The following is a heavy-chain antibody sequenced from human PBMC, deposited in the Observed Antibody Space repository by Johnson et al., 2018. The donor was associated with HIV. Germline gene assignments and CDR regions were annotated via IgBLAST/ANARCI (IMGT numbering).Heavy chain of an antibody. CDR3: AREGGAFYDSSGSLAFDI. Sequence: VQLVESGGGVVQPGRSLRLSCAASGFAFSSYAMHCVRQAPGQGLEWVTLISHDGINKYHVDSVKGRFTISKDNSTSTLYVQLNRLTVDDTAVYYCAREGGAFYDSSGSLAFDIWGQGTMVTVSS. D-gene: IGHD3-22*01. CDR1: GFAFSSYA. J-gene: IGHJ3*02. CDR2: ISHDGINK. V-gene: IGHV3-30*04.